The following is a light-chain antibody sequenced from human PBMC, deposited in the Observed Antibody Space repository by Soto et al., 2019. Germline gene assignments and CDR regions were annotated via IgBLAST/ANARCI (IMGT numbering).Light chain of an antibody. CDR3: QQYNEWPET. Sequence: ERVMTQSPAILSVSPGERATLSCRASHNVRSSLAWYQQKAGQAPRLLIHGASTRATGIPGRFSGSGSGTEFTLIISSLQSEDFAVYYCQQYNEWPETFGHGTKVDIK. V-gene: IGKV3-15*01. CDR1: HNVRSS. CDR2: GAS. J-gene: IGKJ1*01.